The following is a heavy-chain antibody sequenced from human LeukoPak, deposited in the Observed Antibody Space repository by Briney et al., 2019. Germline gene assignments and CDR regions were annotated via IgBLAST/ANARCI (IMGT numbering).Heavy chain of an antibody. D-gene: IGHD5-12*01. CDR1: GGSISSYY. J-gene: IGHJ3*02. CDR3: GIQEYSGYRNDAFDI. Sequence: SETLSLTCTVSGGSISSYYWSWIRQPPGKGLEWIWYIYYSGSTTYNPSPMSRVTISVATSKTQFSLKMMSVTAADTAVYYCGIQEYSGYRNDAFDIWGQGTMVTVSS. CDR2: IYYSGST. V-gene: IGHV4-59*08.